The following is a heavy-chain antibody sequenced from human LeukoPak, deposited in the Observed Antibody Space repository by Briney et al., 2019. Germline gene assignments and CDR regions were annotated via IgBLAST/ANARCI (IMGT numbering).Heavy chain of an antibody. V-gene: IGHV4-34*01. D-gene: IGHD3-22*01. CDR1: GGSFSGYY. CDR2: INHSGST. J-gene: IGHJ4*02. Sequence: PSETLSLTCAVYGGSFSGYYWSWIRQPPGKGLEWIGEINHSGSTNYNPSLKSRVTISVDTSKNQFSLKLSSVTAADTAVYYCARAMIVVRYFDYWGQGTLVTVSS. CDR3: ARAMIVVRYFDY.